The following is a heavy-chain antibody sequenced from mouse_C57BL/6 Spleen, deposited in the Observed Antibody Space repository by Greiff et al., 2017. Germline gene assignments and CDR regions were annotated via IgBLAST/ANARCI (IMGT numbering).Heavy chain of an antibody. CDR2: IDPSASYT. D-gene: IGHD3-3*01. CDR1: GYTFTSYW. Sequence: QVQLQQPGAELVMPGASVKLSCKASGYTFTSYWMHWVKQRPGQGLEWIGEIDPSASYTNYNQKFKGKSTLTVDKSSSTAYMQLSSLTSEDSAVXYCARGGPDWYFDVWGTGTTVTVSS. V-gene: IGHV1-69*01. CDR3: ARGGPDWYFDV. J-gene: IGHJ1*03.